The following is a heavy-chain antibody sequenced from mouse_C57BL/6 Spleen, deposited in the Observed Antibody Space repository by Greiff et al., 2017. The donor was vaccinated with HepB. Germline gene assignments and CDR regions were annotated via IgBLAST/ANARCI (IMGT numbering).Heavy chain of an antibody. D-gene: IGHD1-1*01. CDR2: ISSGGSYT. CDR1: GFTFSSYG. V-gene: IGHV5-6*01. Sequence: EVQRVESGGDLVKPGGSLKLSCAASGFTFSSYGMSWVRQTPDKRLEWVATISSGGSYTYYPDSVKGRFTISRDNAKNTLYLHMSSLKSEDTAMYYCARQGTTVAGYYFDYWGQGTTLTVSS. J-gene: IGHJ2*01. CDR3: ARQGTTVAGYYFDY.